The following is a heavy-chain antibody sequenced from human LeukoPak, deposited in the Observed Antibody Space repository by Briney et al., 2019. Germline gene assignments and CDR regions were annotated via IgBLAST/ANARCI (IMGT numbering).Heavy chain of an antibody. CDR2: IVPIFGTT. Sequence: GASVKVSCKASGYTFTGYYMHWVRQAPGQGLEWMGRIVPIFGTTNYAQNFQGRVTITADESTSTAYMELSSLRSEDTAVYYCTRSRGSGSYLDYWGQGTLVTVSS. D-gene: IGHD3-10*01. J-gene: IGHJ4*02. V-gene: IGHV1-69*13. CDR1: GYTFTGYY. CDR3: TRSRGSGSYLDY.